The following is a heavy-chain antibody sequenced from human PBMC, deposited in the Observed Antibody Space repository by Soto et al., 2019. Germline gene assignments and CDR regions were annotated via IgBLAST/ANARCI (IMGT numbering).Heavy chain of an antibody. CDR2: ISYDGRNK. J-gene: IGHJ4*02. D-gene: IGHD4-17*01. CDR3: AKDRGVAVTTRFFDY. Sequence: ESGGGVVQPGRSLRLSCAASGFTFSSYGMHWVRQAPGKGLEWVAVISYDGRNKNYADSVKGRFTISRDNSKNTLYLQMNSLRAEDTAVYYCAKDRGVAVTTRFFDYLGQGTLVTVSS. CDR1: GFTFSSYG. V-gene: IGHV3-30*18.